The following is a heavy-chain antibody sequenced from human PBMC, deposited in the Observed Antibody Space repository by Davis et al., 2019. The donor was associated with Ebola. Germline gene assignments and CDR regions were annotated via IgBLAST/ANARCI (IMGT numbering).Heavy chain of an antibody. CDR2: IGGSGGST. CDR1: GFTFSSYS. CDR3: AKDGSGALPLDY. D-gene: IGHD1-26*01. J-gene: IGHJ4*02. V-gene: IGHV3-23*01. Sequence: GESLKISCAASGFTFSSYSMNWVRQAPGKGLEWVSAIGGSGGSTYYADSVKGRFTISRDNSKNTLYLQMNSLRAEDTAVYYCAKDGSGALPLDYWGQGTLVTVSS.